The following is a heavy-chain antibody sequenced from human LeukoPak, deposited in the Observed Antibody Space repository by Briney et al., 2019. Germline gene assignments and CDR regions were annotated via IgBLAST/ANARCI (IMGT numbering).Heavy chain of an antibody. CDR3: ARVRGVRGARPHYFDY. V-gene: IGHV4-34*01. J-gene: IGHJ4*02. Sequence: KPSETLSLTCAVYGGSFSGYYWSWIRQPPGKGLEWVGEISHSGSTNYYPSLKSRRTTSVDTYKNQFLLKLSSVTAADTAAYYCARVRGVRGARPHYFDYWGQGTLVTVSS. D-gene: IGHD3-10*01. CDR1: GGSFSGYY. CDR2: ISHSGST.